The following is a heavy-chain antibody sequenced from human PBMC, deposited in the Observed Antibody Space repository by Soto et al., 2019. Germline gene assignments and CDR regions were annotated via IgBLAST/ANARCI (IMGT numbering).Heavy chain of an antibody. V-gene: IGHV3-7*05. CDR3: ARVGDGYTSSSVEC. Sequence: EVQVEESGGDLVQPGGSLRLSCAASGFTFSRYWMTWVRQAPGKGLEWLANINQDGAETYYVDSVKGRFSISRDNAKNSVYLQMNSLRTEDTAVYFCARVGDGYTSSSVECWGQGTLVTVYS. CDR2: INQDGAET. J-gene: IGHJ4*02. D-gene: IGHD3-16*01. CDR1: GFTFSRYW.